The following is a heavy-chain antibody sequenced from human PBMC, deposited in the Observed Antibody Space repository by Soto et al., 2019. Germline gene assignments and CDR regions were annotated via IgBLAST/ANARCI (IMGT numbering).Heavy chain of an antibody. CDR3: AKSGSLFRPSLGYFDY. J-gene: IGHJ4*02. CDR2: INPNSGGT. D-gene: IGHD1-26*01. Sequence: ASVKVSCKASGFTFTGHYIHWVRQAPGQGLEWMGWINPNSGGTSYAQKFQGRVTMTRDTSITKAYMELSRLSSDDKAVYYCAKSGSLFRPSLGYFDYWGQGTLVTVSS. CDR1: GFTFTGHY. V-gene: IGHV1-2*02.